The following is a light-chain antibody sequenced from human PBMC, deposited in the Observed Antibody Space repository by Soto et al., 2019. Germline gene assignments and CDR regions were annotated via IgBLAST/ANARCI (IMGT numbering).Light chain of an antibody. J-gene: IGLJ2*01. Sequence: QSVLTQPPSASGSTGQSVTISCTGTSSDVGGYNYVSWYQQHPGKAPKLMISEVSKRPSGVPDRFSGSKSGNTASRTVSGLQADDEADYYCSSFAGNNNLVFGGGTKITVL. V-gene: IGLV2-8*01. CDR3: SSFAGNNNLV. CDR1: SSDVGGYNY. CDR2: EVS.